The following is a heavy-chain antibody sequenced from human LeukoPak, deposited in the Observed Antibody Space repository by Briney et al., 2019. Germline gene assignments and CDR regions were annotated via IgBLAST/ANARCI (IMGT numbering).Heavy chain of an antibody. CDR2: LNRDGSSA. CDR1: GFTFSSYW. V-gene: IGHV3-74*01. Sequence: PGGSLRLSCEASGFTFSSYWMHWVRQAPGKGLVWVSRLNRDGSSANYADSVKGRFTISRDNAKKSLYLQMNSLRAEDTAVYYCARNNYYDSSGYYYIDYWGQGTLVTVSS. D-gene: IGHD3-22*01. CDR3: ARNNYYDSSGYYYIDY. J-gene: IGHJ4*02.